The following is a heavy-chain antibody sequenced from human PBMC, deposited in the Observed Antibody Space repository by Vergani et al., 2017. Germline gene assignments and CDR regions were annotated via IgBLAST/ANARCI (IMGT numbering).Heavy chain of an antibody. CDR2: IYHSGST. CDR3: ARGHDSSGYYYDY. J-gene: IGHJ4*02. D-gene: IGHD3-22*01. Sequence: QLQLQESGSGLVKPSQTLSLTCAVSGGSISSGGYSWSWIRQPPGKGLEWIGYIYHSGSTYYNPSLKSRVTISVDRSKNQFSLKLSSVTAEDTAVYYCARGHDSSGYYYDYWGQGTLVTVSS. CDR1: GGSISSGGYS. V-gene: IGHV4-30-2*01.